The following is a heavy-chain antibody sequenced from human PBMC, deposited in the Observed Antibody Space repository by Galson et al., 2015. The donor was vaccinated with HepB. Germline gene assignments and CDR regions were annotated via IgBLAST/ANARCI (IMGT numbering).Heavy chain of an antibody. CDR1: GFTFSRYS. Sequence: SLRLSCAASGFTFSRYSMNWVRQAPGEGLEWDSYISSSSSTLYYADSVKGRFTVSRDNAKNSLYLQMNSLSAEDTAVYYRARGAGAPRIWYLFDYWGRGTLVTVSS. V-gene: IGHV3-48*01. CDR2: ISSSSSTL. CDR3: ARGAGAPRIWYLFDY. J-gene: IGHJ4*02. D-gene: IGHD6-13*01.